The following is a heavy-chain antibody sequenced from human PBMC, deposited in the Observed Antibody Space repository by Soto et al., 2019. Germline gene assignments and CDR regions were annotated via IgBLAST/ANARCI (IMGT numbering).Heavy chain of an antibody. CDR1: GGSISSSSNH. D-gene: IGHD4-17*01. Sequence: QLQLQESGPGLVKPSETLSLTCTVSGGSISSSSNHWGWIRQPPGKGLEWIGNIYYSENTYYNPSLKSRVTISVATSKNQFSLRLTSVTAADTAVYYCATHPPYGPLDHWSQGTLVTVSS. V-gene: IGHV4-39*01. CDR3: ATHPPYGPLDH. CDR2: IYYSENT. J-gene: IGHJ4*02.